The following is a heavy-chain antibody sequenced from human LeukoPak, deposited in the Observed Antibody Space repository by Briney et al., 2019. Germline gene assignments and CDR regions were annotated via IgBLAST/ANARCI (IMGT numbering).Heavy chain of an antibody. CDR1: GGSISSYY. V-gene: IGHV4-59*01. Sequence: SETLSLTCTVSGGSISSYYWSWIRQPPGKGLEWIGYIYYSGSTNYNPSLKSRVTISVDTSKNQFSLKLSSVTAADTAVYYCARIAAAGTDDYWGQGTLVTVSS. CDR2: IYYSGST. J-gene: IGHJ4*02. D-gene: IGHD6-13*01. CDR3: ARIAAAGTDDY.